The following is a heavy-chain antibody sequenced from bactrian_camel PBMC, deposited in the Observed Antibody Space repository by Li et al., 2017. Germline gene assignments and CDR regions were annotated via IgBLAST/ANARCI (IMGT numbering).Heavy chain of an antibody. D-gene: IGHD6*01. CDR1: GFTFSNYD. V-gene: IGHV3S1*01. J-gene: IGHJ4*01. Sequence: HVQLVESGGDLVQPGGSLRLSCSASGFTFSNYDMHWVRQAPGKGLEWVAGINSGGGATLYSPSVEGRFTISRDNVKNTLYLQLDSLNTEDTAMYYCAKDPKMYGGSWLSPDIDHWGQGTQVTVS. CDR3: AKDPKMYGGSWLSPDIDH. CDR2: INSGGGAT.